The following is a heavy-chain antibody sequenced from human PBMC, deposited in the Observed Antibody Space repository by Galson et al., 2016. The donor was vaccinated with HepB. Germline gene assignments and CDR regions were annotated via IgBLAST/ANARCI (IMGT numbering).Heavy chain of an antibody. CDR1: GFTFNIYA. CDR3: ARARRGGFSSGSYFNVFHYAMDV. Sequence: SLRLSCAASGFTFNIYALHWVRQAPGKGLEWVALLSYDGNNKYYADSVKGRFTISRDNSKNTLSLQMNSLRAEDTAVYYCARARRGGFSSGSYFNVFHYAMDVWGQGTTVTVSS. CDR2: LSYDGNNK. J-gene: IGHJ6*02. D-gene: IGHD3-3*01. V-gene: IGHV3-30-3*01.